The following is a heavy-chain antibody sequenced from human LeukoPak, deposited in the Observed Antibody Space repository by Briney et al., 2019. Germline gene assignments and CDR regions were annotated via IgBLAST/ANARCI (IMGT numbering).Heavy chain of an antibody. J-gene: IGHJ4*02. V-gene: IGHV4-30-4*01. CDR2: IYYSGST. D-gene: IGHD6-13*01. Sequence: SETLSLTCTVSGGSISSGDYYWSWIRQPPGKGLEWFGYIYYSGSTYYNPSPKSRVTLSVDTSKNQFSMKLSTVTAADTAVYYCARRLGIAAAGTGFDYWGQGTLVTVSS. CDR1: GGSISSGDYY. CDR3: ARRLGIAAAGTGFDY.